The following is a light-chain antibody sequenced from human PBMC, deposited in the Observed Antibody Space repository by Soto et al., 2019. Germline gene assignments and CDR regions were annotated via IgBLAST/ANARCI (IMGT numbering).Light chain of an antibody. CDR1: QSISSY. J-gene: IGKJ1*01. V-gene: IGKV1-39*01. CDR3: QHSYSTLWT. Sequence: DIQMTQSPSSLSASVGDRVTITCRASQSISSYLNWYQQKPGKAPKLLIYAASSLQSGVPSRFSGSGSRTDFTLTISSPQPEDFATYYCQHSYSTLWTFGQGTKVEIK. CDR2: AAS.